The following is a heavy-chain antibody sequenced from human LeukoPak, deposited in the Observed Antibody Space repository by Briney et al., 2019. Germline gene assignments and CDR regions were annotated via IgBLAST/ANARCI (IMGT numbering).Heavy chain of an antibody. V-gene: IGHV3-30*04. CDR3: AKDLATVTTNLVDY. CDR1: GFTFSSYA. Sequence: QPGRSLRLSCAASGFTFSSYAMHWVRQAPGKGLEWVTVISYDGGNKFYADSVKGRFTISRDNSKNTLYLQMNSLRAEDTAVYYCAKDLATVTTNLVDYWGQGTLVTVSS. J-gene: IGHJ4*02. D-gene: IGHD4-17*01. CDR2: ISYDGGNK.